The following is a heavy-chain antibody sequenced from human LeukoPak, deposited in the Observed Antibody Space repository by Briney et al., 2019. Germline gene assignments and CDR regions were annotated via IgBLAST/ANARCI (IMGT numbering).Heavy chain of an antibody. CDR1: GFTFSIYA. J-gene: IGHJ4*02. D-gene: IGHD3-16*01. CDR3: AKDFAGDYVWGSDY. CDR2: ISYDGSNK. V-gene: IGHV3-30*18. Sequence: GGSLRLSCAASGFTFSIYAMHWVRQAPGKGLEWVAVISYDGSNKYYADSVKGRFTISRDNSKNTLYLQMNSLRAEDTAVYYCAKDFAGDYVWGSDYWGQGTLVTVSS.